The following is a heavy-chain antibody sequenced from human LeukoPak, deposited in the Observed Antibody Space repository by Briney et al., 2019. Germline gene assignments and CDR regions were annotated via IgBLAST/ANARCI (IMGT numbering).Heavy chain of an antibody. CDR1: GFTFSNYT. J-gene: IGHJ4*02. Sequence: PGGSLRLSCAASGFTFSNYTMSWVRRAPGKGLEWVSAISHTSEFTYHADSVKGRFTISRDNSKNTLYLQMNSLRAEDTAMYYCAKGSSAGRPYYFDYWGQGTLVTVSS. CDR2: ISHTSEFT. CDR3: AKGSSAGRPYYFDY. D-gene: IGHD3-10*01. V-gene: IGHV3-23*01.